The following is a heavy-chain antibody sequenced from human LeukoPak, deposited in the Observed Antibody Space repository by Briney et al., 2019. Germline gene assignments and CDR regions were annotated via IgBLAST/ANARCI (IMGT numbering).Heavy chain of an antibody. CDR3: ARETSRDAFDI. J-gene: IGHJ3*02. CDR1: GGSISSGGYS. Sequence: SETLSLTCAVSGGSISSGGYSWSWVRQPPGKGLEWIGYIYHSGSTYYNPSLKSRVTISVYRSKNQFSLKLSSVTAADTAVYYCARETSRDAFDIWGQGTMVTVSS. D-gene: IGHD1-7*01. V-gene: IGHV4-30-2*01. CDR2: IYHSGST.